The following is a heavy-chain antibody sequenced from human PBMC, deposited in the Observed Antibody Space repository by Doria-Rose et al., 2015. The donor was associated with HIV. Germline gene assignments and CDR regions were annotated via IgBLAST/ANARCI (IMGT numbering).Heavy chain of an antibody. CDR1: GGSFSGYY. V-gene: IGHV4-34*01. CDR3: ARGPSDFGDYVAFQH. CDR2: INHGGST. J-gene: IGHJ1*01. D-gene: IGHD4-17*01. Sequence: WYSGLLKPSETLSLTCAVYGGSFSGYYWTWIRQSPGKGLEWIGEINHGGSTNYNPSLKSRVTISLDMSKNKFSLKVTSVTAADTAVYYCARGPSDFGDYVAFQHGGQGTRGNGSS.